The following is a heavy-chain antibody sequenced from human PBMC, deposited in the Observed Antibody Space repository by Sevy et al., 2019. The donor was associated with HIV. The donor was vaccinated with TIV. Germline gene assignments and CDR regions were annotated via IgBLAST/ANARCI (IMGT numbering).Heavy chain of an antibody. CDR2: INHSGST. CDR3: ARKHKRSSLTREGGWFDP. CDR1: GGSFSGYY. Sequence: SETLSLTCAVYGGSFSGYYWSWIRQPPGKGLEWIGEINHSGSTNYNPSLKSRVTISVDTSKNQFSLKLSSVTAADTAVYYCARKHKRSSLTREGGWFDPWGQGTLVTVSS. J-gene: IGHJ5*02. D-gene: IGHD6-13*01. V-gene: IGHV4-34*01.